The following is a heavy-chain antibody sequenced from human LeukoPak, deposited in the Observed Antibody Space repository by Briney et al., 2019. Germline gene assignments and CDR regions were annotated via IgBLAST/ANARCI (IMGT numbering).Heavy chain of an antibody. CDR2: ISGSGGST. CDR1: GFTFSSYA. J-gene: IGHJ4*02. V-gene: IGHV3-23*01. CDR3: AKDRSYGGYPGAGFDY. Sequence: GGSRRLSCAASGFTFSSYAMSWVRQAPGKGLEWVSAISGSGGSTYYADSVKGRFTISRDNSKNTLYLQMNSLRAEDTAVYYCAKDRSYGGYPGAGFDYWGQGTLVTVSS. D-gene: IGHD4-17*01.